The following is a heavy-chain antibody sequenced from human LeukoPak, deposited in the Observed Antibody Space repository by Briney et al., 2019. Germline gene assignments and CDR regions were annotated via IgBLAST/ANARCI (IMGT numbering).Heavy chain of an antibody. D-gene: IGHD3-22*01. CDR1: GFTFDDYA. CDR2: ISWNSGSI. J-gene: IGHJ4*02. CDR3: ARDKDDPWGIVVVTPDY. V-gene: IGHV3-9*01. Sequence: PGRSLRLSCAASGFTFDDYAMHWVRQAPGKGLEWVSGISWNSGSIGYADSVKGRFTISRDNAKNSLYLQMNSLRAEDTAVYYCARDKDDPWGIVVVTPDYWGQGTLVTVSS.